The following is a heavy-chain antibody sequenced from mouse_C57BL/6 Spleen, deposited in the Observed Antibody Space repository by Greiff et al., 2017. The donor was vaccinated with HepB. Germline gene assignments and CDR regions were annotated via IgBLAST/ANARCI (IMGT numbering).Heavy chain of an antibody. V-gene: IGHV1-18*01. CDR1: GYTFTDYN. Sequence: EVQLQQSGPELVKPGASVKIPCKASGYTFTDYNMDWVKQSHGKSLEWIGDINPNNGGTIYNQKFKGKATLTVDQSSSTAYMELRSRASEDTAVYYGARSRYEYDGCGYCDVWGTGTTVTVSS. D-gene: IGHD2-4*01. J-gene: IGHJ1*03. CDR2: INPNNGGT. CDR3: ARSRYEYDGCGYCDV.